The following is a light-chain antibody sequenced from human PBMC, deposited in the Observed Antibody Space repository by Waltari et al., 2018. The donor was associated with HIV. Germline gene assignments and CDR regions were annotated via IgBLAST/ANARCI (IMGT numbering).Light chain of an antibody. CDR1: PPPFADRYG. J-gene: IGLJ2*01. CDR3: QSYDSSLSGSV. CDR2: GNT. V-gene: IGLV1-40*01. Sequence: QPVLTPPPSVSGAPGQAATLSCNGTPPPFADRYGVHSYQPLPGTAPKLLIFGNTNRPSGVPDLFSGSRSGTSASLAITGRQGEDEADYYCQSYDSSLSGSVFGGGTKRTVL.